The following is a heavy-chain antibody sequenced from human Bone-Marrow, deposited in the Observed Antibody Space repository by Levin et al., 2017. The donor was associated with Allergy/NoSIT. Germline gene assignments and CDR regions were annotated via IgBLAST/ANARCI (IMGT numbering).Heavy chain of an antibody. V-gene: IGHV4-38-2*01. Sequence: SETLSLTCDVSGYSVSSGYYWAWVRQPPGKGLQWIGGVYSTGDSYYNPSLGGRVAISVFSSKNQFSLTLTSVTAADTAIYYCASAPYVVEAVRLDLWGRGSLVAVSS. D-gene: IGHD3-10*02. CDR3: ASAPYVVEAVRLDL. CDR2: VYSTGDS. CDR1: GYSVSSGYY. J-gene: IGHJ4*02.